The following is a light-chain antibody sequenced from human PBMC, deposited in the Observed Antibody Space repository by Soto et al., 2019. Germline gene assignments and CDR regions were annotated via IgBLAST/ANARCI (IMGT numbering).Light chain of an antibody. CDR1: QYIPTSF. Sequence: IVLTQSPATLSLSPGDRATLSGGASQYIPTSFVAWYQKKPGLAPRLLIFDVSRRATGIPDRFSGSRSGTDFPLTIWRLEPEDSAVYYCQHFGDSPTFGGGTKVEIK. V-gene: IGKV3D-20*01. CDR3: QHFGDSPT. J-gene: IGKJ4*01. CDR2: DVS.